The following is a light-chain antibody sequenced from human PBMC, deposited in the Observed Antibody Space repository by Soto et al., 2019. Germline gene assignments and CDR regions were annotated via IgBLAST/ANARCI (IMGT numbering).Light chain of an antibody. CDR3: QRRSNWPPFT. CDR2: DAS. CDR1: ESVGSK. Sequence: IVMTQSPATLSVSPGERATLSCRASESVGSKVAWYQQKPGQAPRLLIYDASNRATDIPARFSGSGSGTDFTLTISSLEPEDFAVYYCQRRSNWPPFTFGQGTRLEIK. V-gene: IGKV3-11*01. J-gene: IGKJ5*01.